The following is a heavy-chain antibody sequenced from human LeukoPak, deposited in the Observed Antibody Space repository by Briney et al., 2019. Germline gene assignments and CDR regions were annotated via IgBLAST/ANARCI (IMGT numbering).Heavy chain of an antibody. J-gene: IGHJ4*02. CDR1: GYSISSGYY. D-gene: IGHD5-18*01. CDR3: ASDRDTAMAPYYFDS. CDR2: IYHTGST. Sequence: SETLSLTCAVSGYSISSGYYWGWIRQPPGEGLEWIGSIYHTGSTYYKPSLKSRVTISVDTSKNEFSMKLSSVTAGDTAVYYCASDRDTAMAPYYFDSWGQGTLVTVSS. V-gene: IGHV4-38-2*01.